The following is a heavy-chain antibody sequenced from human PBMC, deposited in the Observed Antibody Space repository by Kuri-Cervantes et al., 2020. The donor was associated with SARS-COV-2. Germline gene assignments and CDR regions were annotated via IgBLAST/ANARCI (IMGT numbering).Heavy chain of an antibody. V-gene: IGHV4-34*01. J-gene: IGHJ3*02. D-gene: IGHD3-3*01. Sequence: QTLSLTCAVYGGSFSGFYWSWIRQAPGKGLEWIGEINHSGSANYSPSLKSRVTISVDTSKNQFSLRLSSVTAADTGVYYCARASTTIYGVLIALFSSNAFGIWGQGTMVTVSS. CDR3: ARASTTIYGVLIALFSSNAFGI. CDR2: INHSGSA. CDR1: GGSFSGFY.